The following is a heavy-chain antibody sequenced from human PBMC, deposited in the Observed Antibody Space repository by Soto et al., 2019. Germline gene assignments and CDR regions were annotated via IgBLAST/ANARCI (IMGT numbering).Heavy chain of an antibody. CDR1: GGSMKSYF. CDR2: ISHTGNT. CDR3: ARVSSNGYHFDS. D-gene: IGHD3-22*01. J-gene: IGHJ4*02. V-gene: IGHV4-59*01. Sequence: SETLSLTCTVSGGSMKSYFWSWIRQPPGKGLEWIGFISHTGNTNYNPSLKSRLTISIDTSKNQFSLKLSSVTAADTAVYSCARVSSNGYHFDSWGQGTLVTV.